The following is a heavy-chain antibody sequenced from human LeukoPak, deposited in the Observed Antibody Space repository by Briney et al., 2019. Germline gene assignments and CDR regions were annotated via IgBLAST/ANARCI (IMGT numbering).Heavy chain of an antibody. CDR1: GFTFSSYG. Sequence: PGGSLRLSCAASGFTFSSYGMHWVRQAPGKGLEWVAFIRYDGSNKYYADSVKGRFTISRDNSKNTLYLQMNSLRAEDTAVYYCAKVRSGSYLESFDFWGQGTLVTVSS. CDR3: AKVRSGSYLESFDF. D-gene: IGHD1-26*01. J-gene: IGHJ4*02. V-gene: IGHV3-30*02. CDR2: IRYDGSNK.